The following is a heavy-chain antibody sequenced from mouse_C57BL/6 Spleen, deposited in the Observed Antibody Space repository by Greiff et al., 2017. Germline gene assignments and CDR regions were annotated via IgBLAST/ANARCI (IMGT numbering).Heavy chain of an antibody. J-gene: IGHJ2*01. CDR3: ARDYGSLYDFEY. V-gene: IGHV1-69*01. Sequence: QGQLQQSGAELVMPGASVKLSCKASGYTFTSYWMHWVKQRPGQGLEWIGEIDPSDSYTNYNQKFKGKSTLTVDKSSSTAYMQLSSLTSDDSAVYSCARDYGSLYDFEYWGQGTTLTVSS. CDR2: IDPSDSYT. D-gene: IGHD1-1*01. CDR1: GYTFTSYW.